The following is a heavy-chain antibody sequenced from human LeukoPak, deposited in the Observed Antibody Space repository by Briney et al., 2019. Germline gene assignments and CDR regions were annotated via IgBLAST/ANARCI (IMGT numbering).Heavy chain of an antibody. V-gene: IGHV4-34*01. CDR1: GGPFSDYY. CDR3: ARGEGARDGYNYAGPFYFDY. J-gene: IGHJ4*01. Sequence: SETLSLTCAVYGGPFSDYYWSWIRQPPGKGLEWIGKINHSGSTNYSPSLKSRVTISIDTSKNQFSLKLNPMTAADTAVYYCARGEGARDGYNYAGPFYFDYWGHGTLVTVSS. D-gene: IGHD5-24*01. CDR2: INHSGST.